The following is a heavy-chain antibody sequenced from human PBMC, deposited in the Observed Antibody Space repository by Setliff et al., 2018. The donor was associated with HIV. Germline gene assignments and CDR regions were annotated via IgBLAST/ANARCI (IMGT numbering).Heavy chain of an antibody. Sequence: PSETLSLTCTVSGGSISSYYWSWIRQPPGKGLEWIGYIYYSGSTNYNPSLKSRVTISVDTSKNQFSLKLSSVTAADTAVYYCAGFLPRWGWFDPWGQGTLVTVSS. CDR3: AGFLPRWGWFDP. J-gene: IGHJ5*02. CDR1: GGSISSYY. V-gene: IGHV4-59*08. CDR2: IYYSGST. D-gene: IGHD3-16*01.